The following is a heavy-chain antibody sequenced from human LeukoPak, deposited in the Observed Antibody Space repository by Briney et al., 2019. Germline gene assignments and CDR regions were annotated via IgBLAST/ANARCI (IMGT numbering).Heavy chain of an antibody. V-gene: IGHV1-8*01. D-gene: IGHD6-19*01. Sequence: ASVKVSCKASGYTFTTYDFNWVRQATGQGLEWMGWMNPNSGNTGYAQKFQGRVTMTRNTSISTAYMELSSLRSEDTAVYYCARAWAGRPFDYWGQGTLVTVSS. J-gene: IGHJ4*02. CDR1: GYTFTTYD. CDR2: MNPNSGNT. CDR3: ARAWAGRPFDY.